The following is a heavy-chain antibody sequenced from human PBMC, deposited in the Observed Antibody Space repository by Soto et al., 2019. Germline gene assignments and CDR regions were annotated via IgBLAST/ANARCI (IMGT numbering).Heavy chain of an antibody. CDR2: IISKAHGGAT. CDR1: GFAFSDAW. Sequence: PGGSLRLSCAASGFAFSDAWMSWVRQALGKGLEWVGRIISKAHGGATDYTAPVKDRFFMSRDDSKNTLYLQMNSLKTEDTAVYYCAAGTGRTDFDYWGQGT. D-gene: IGHD2-2*01. J-gene: IGHJ4*02. CDR3: AAGTGRTDFDY. V-gene: IGHV3-15*01.